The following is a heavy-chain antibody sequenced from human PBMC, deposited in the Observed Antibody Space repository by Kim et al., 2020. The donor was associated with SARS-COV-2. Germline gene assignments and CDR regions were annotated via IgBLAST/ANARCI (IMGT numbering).Heavy chain of an antibody. D-gene: IGHD2-2*01. CDR3: AREECSTNCPIDY. Sequence: YAQKFEGRITINEEKSTSTAYMDLSSLGSEDTAVYYCAREECSTNCPIDYWGQGTLVTVSS. J-gene: IGHJ4*01. V-gene: IGHV1-69*04.